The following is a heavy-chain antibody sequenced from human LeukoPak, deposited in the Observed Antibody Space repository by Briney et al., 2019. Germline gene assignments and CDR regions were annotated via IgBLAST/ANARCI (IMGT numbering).Heavy chain of an antibody. J-gene: IGHJ4*02. D-gene: IGHD5-18*01. Sequence: PSETLSLTCTVSGGSISSYYWSWIRQPPGKGLEWIGYIYYSGSTNYNPSLKSRVTISVDTSKNQFSLKLSSVTAADTAVYYCARGMGGSSYVWAFDYWGQGTLVTVSS. CDR3: ARGMGGSSYVWAFDY. CDR1: GGSISSYY. V-gene: IGHV4-59*01. CDR2: IYYSGST.